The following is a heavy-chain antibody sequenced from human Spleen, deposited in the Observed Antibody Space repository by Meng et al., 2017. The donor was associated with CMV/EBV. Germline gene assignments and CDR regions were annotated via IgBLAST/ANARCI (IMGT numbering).Heavy chain of an antibody. CDR1: GFTFSLYG. D-gene: IGHD4-23*01. V-gene: IGHV3-30*02. J-gene: IGHJ6*02. CDR3: ARAAGNPPKTRGWYYYGMDV. CDR2: IRSDGSDE. Sequence: GGSLRLSCATSGFTFSLYGMHWVRQAPGQGLEWVSFIRSDGSDEYYVDSVKGRFTISRDESKKTVFLEMNSLKADDTAVYYCARAAGNPPKTRGWYYYGMDVWGQGTTVTVSS.